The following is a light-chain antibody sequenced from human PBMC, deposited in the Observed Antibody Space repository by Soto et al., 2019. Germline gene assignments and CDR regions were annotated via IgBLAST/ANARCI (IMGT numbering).Light chain of an antibody. J-gene: IGLJ3*02. Sequence: QSVLTQPPSASGTPGQRVTISCSGSSSNVGSNYVYWYQQVPGTAPILLMHWDGQRPSGVPDRFSGSKSGTSASLAISGLRSEDEADYYCAAWDDSLSSVVFGGGTKLTVL. CDR3: AAWDDSLSSVV. CDR2: WDG. V-gene: IGLV1-47*01. CDR1: SSNVGSNY.